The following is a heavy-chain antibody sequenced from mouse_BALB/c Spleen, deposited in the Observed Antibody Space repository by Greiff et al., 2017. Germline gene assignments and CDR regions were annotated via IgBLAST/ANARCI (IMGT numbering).Heavy chain of an antibody. D-gene: IGHD4-1*01. Sequence: QVQLKESGPGLVAPSQSLSITCTVSGFSLTGYGVNWVRQPPGKGLEWLGMIWGDGSTDYNSALKSRLSISKDNSKSQVFLKMNSLQTDDTARYYCARVSSLGNYAMDYWGQGTSVTVSS. V-gene: IGHV2-6-7*01. CDR1: GFSLTGYG. CDR3: ARVSSLGNYAMDY. J-gene: IGHJ4*01. CDR2: IWGDGST.